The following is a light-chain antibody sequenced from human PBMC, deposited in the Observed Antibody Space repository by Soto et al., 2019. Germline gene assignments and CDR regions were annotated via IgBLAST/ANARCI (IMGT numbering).Light chain of an antibody. CDR3: QQYGSLTWT. CDR2: GAS. J-gene: IGKJ1*01. Sequence: EIVLTQSPGTLSLSPGERATLSCSASQSVSSTYLAWSQQKPGQSPRLLIYGASSRATGIPDRFSGSGAGTDCTRTISRLEPEDFAVDYCQQYGSLTWTFGQGTKVDIK. V-gene: IGKV3-20*01. CDR1: QSVSSTY.